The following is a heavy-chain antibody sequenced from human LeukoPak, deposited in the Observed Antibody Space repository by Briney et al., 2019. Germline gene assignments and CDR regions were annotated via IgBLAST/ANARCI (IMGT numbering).Heavy chain of an antibody. CDR3: ARHIPVGYYGSGSYYIIDY. CDR1: GGSFSGYY. J-gene: IGHJ4*02. Sequence: SETLSLTCAVYGGSFSGYYWSWIRQPPGKGLEWIGEINHSGSTNYNPSLKSRVTISVDTSKNQFSLKLSSVTAADTAVYYCARHIPVGYYGSGSYYIIDYWGQGTLVTVSS. CDR2: INHSGST. V-gene: IGHV4-34*01. D-gene: IGHD3-10*01.